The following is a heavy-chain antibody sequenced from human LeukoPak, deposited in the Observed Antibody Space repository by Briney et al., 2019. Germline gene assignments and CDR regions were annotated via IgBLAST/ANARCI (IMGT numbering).Heavy chain of an antibody. CDR2: ISSSSSYI. D-gene: IGHD3-10*01. V-gene: IGHV3-21*01. Sequence: GGPLRLSCAASGFTFSSYSMNWVRQAPGKGLEWVSSISSSSSYIYYADSVKGRFTISRDNAKNSLYLQMNSLRAEDTAVYYCARAVVRGVADYWGQGTLVTVSS. CDR1: GFTFSSYS. J-gene: IGHJ4*02. CDR3: ARAVVRGVADY.